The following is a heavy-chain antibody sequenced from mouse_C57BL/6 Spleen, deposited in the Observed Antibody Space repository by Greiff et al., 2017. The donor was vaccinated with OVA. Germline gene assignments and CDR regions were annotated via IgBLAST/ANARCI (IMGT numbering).Heavy chain of an antibody. CDR1: GFTFTDYY. V-gene: IGHV7-3*01. CDR2: IRNKANGYTT. D-gene: IGHD1-1*02. CDR3: ARYNGGSYAMDY. Sequence: EVNVVESGGGLVQPGGSLSLSCAASGFTFTDYYMSWVRQPPGKALEWLGFIRNKANGYTTEYSASVKGRFTISRDNSQSILYLQMNALRAEDSATYYCARYNGGSYAMDYWGQGTSVTVSS. J-gene: IGHJ4*01.